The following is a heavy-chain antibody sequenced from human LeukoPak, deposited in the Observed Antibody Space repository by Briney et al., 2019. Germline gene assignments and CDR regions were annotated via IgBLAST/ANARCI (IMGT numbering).Heavy chain of an antibody. CDR3: ARVLRYCSGGNCYSGGLGYMDV. D-gene: IGHD2-15*01. CDR1: GFTFSSYT. J-gene: IGHJ6*03. Sequence: GGSLRLSCAASGFTFSSYTMKWVRQAPGKGLEWVSSISRSGSTKYYADSEKGRFTISRDNAKNSLFLQMNSLRAEDTAVYYCARVLRYCSGGNCYSGGLGYMDVWGKGTTVTISS. V-gene: IGHV3-48*04. CDR2: ISRSGSTK.